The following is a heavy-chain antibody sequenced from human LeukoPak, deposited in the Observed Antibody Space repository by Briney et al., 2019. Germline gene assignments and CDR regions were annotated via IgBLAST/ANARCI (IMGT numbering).Heavy chain of an antibody. CDR3: AKDYCRGGNCPLPFFDS. D-gene: IGHD2-15*01. CDR2: IIDVGDT. J-gene: IGHJ4*02. CDR1: GSTLTEHA. V-gene: IGHV3-23*01. Sequence: GGSLSLSCAVSGSTLTEHAWSWVRQAPGEGLEWVSGIIDVGDTYYADSVKGRFTISRDSSKNPLYLQINSLRAEDTATYYCAKDYCRGGNCPLPFFDSWGQGTLVTVSS.